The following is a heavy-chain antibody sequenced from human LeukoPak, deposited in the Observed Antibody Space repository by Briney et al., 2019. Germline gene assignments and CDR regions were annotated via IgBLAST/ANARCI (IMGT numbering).Heavy chain of an antibody. CDR1: GGSINSGDYY. CDR2: IHYSGTT. CDR3: ARRRVYSGSGEFDF. D-gene: IGHD5-12*01. V-gene: IGHV4-61*08. Sequence: YPSQTLSLTCTVSGGSINSGDYYWSWIRQHPGKGLEWIGYIHYSGTTNYNPSLKSRVTISLDTSRNQFSLKLRSVTTADTAVYYCARRRVYSGSGEFDFWGQGTLVTVSS. J-gene: IGHJ4*02.